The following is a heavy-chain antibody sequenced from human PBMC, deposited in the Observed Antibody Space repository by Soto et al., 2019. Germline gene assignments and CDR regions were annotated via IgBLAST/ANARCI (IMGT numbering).Heavy chain of an antibody. V-gene: IGHV1-69*01. Sequence: QVQLVQSGAEVKKPGSSVKVSCKASGGTFSSYAISWVRQAPGQGLEWMGGIIPIFGTANYAQKFQGRVTITADESTSTAYMERSSLRSEDTAVYYCARDRGYGDYADYYYYGMDVWGQGTTVTVSS. D-gene: IGHD4-17*01. CDR2: IIPIFGTA. CDR1: GGTFSSYA. J-gene: IGHJ6*02. CDR3: ARDRGYGDYADYYYYGMDV.